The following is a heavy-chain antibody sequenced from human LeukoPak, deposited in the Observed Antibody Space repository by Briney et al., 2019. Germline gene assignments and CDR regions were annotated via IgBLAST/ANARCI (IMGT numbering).Heavy chain of an antibody. CDR3: ARPRPGWSSVMPYFDY. CDR1: GFTFSNYW. V-gene: IGHV3-7*01. D-gene: IGHD3-16*01. Sequence: GRSLTLSCAASGFTFSNYWMSWVCHAPGKGLEWVANIKNDGTDKYYVDSVKGRFTTSRDNAKNSLFLQMNSLRGEDTAVYYWARPRPGWSSVMPYFDYWGQGTLVTVSS. CDR2: IKNDGTDK. J-gene: IGHJ4*02.